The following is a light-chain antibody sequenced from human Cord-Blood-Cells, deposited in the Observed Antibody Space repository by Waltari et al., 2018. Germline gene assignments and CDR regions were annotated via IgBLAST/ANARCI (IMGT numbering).Light chain of an antibody. V-gene: IGKV4-1*01. CDR1: QSVLYSSNNKNY. Sequence: DIVMTQSPDSLAVSLGERATINCKSSQSVLYSSNNKNYLAWYQQKPGQPPKLLIYWASTRESGVPDRFSRSGSWTDFTLTISSLQAEDVAVYYCQQYYSTPPYTFGQGTKLEIK. J-gene: IGKJ2*01. CDR3: QQYYSTPPYT. CDR2: WAS.